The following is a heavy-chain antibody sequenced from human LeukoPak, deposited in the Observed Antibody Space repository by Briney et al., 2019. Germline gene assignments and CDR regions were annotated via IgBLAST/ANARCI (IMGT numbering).Heavy chain of an antibody. Sequence: SVKVSCKASGGTFSSYAISWVRQAPGQGLEWVGGIIPIFGTANYAQKFQGRVTITADESTSTAYMELSSLRSEDTAVYYCASFSARGGSYGYWGQGTLVTVSS. D-gene: IGHD1-26*01. J-gene: IGHJ4*02. CDR1: GGTFSSYA. V-gene: IGHV1-69*01. CDR3: ASFSARGGSYGY. CDR2: IIPIFGTA.